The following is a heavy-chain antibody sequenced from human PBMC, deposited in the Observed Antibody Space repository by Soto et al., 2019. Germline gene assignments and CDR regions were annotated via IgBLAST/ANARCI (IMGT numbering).Heavy chain of an antibody. V-gene: IGHV3-21*01. Sequence: PGGSLRLSCAASGFTFSSYSMNWVRQAPGKGLEWVSSISSSSSYIYYADSVKGRFTISRDNAKNSLYLQMNSLRAEDTAVYYCARVEFFYYGMDVWGQGTTVTVSS. D-gene: IGHD3-10*01. CDR3: ARVEFFYYGMDV. CDR2: ISSSSSYI. J-gene: IGHJ6*02. CDR1: GFTFSSYS.